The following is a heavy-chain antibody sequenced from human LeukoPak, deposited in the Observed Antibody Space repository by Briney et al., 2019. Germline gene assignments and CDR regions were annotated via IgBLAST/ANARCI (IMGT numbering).Heavy chain of an antibody. V-gene: IGHV3-11*03. D-gene: IGHD2-2*01. CDR3: ASSSSGPIPEH. Sequence: GGSLRLSCAASGFTFSDYHMRWVRQAPGKGVEWGSYINSKSSVTNYADSVKGGLTISRDNAKNSLYLQMNSLRAEDTAVYYCASSSSGPIPEHWGQGTLVTVSS. CDR2: INSKSSVT. J-gene: IGHJ4*02. CDR1: GFTFSDYH.